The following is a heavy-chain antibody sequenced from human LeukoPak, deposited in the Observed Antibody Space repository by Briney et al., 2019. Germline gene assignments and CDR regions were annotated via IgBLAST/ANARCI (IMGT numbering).Heavy chain of an antibody. V-gene: IGHV6-1*01. CDR3: ARSGRYTFDY. Sequence: PSQTLSLTCDISGDSASSNSAVWNWIRQSPSRGLEWLGKTYYRSKWRDDSAVSVRGRVTITPDTSKNQFSLQLSSVTPEDTAVYYCARSGRYTFDYWGQGILVTISS. J-gene: IGHJ4*02. CDR2: TYYRSKWRD. D-gene: IGHD1-26*01. CDR1: GDSASSNSAV.